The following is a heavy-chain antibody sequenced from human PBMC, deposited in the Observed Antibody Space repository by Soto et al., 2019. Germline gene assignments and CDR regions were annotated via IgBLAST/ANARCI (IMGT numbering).Heavy chain of an antibody. J-gene: IGHJ4*02. CDR3: VSDRGYGHASVPYS. Sequence: QAQLVESGGGVVQPGRSLRLSCAASGFAFSSYGMHWVRQAPGTGLEWVAVISYDGSLQHYADSVKGRFTISRDNSKKIVLLQMSSLRAEDTAVYYCVSDRGYGHASVPYSWGQGTLVSVYS. CDR1: GFAFSSYG. D-gene: IGHD5-18*01. CDR2: ISYDGSLQ. V-gene: IGHV3-30*03.